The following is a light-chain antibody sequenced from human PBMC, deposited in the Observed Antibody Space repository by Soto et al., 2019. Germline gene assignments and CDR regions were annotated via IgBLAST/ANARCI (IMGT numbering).Light chain of an antibody. Sequence: DIQMTQSPSTLSASVGDRVTITCRASQSISSWLAWYQQKPGKAPKLLIYDASSLESGVPSRFSGSGSGTEFTLTISSLQPDDFATYFCQQYNSYPWTVGKGTKVDIK. CDR2: DAS. CDR1: QSISSW. V-gene: IGKV1-5*01. J-gene: IGKJ1*01. CDR3: QQYNSYPWT.